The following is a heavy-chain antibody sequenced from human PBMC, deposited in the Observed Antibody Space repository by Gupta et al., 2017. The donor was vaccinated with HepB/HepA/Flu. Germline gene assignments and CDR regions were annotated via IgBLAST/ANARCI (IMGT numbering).Heavy chain of an antibody. CDR2: IYYSGST. J-gene: IGHJ1*01. CDR3: ARQVRWELSGGYFQH. CDR1: GGSISSSSYY. Sequence: QLQLQESGPGLVKPSETLSLTCTVSGGSISSSSYYWGWIRQPPGKGLEWIGSIYYSGSTYYNPSLKSRVTISVDTSKNQFSLKLSSVTAADTAVHYCARQVRWELSGGYFQHWGQGTLVTVSS. V-gene: IGHV4-39*01. D-gene: IGHD1-26*01.